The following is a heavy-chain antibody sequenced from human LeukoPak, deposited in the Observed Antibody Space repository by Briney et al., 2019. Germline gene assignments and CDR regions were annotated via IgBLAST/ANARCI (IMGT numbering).Heavy chain of an antibody. J-gene: IGHJ3*02. Sequence: NPSETLSLTCTVSGGSISSYYWSWIRQPPGKGLEWIGYIYYSGNTNYNSSLESRVTISVDTSNQFSLMLTSVTAADTAVYYCARQSIAARRAFDIWGQGTMVTVSS. CDR1: GGSISSYY. CDR2: IYYSGNT. D-gene: IGHD6-6*01. CDR3: ARQSIAARRAFDI. V-gene: IGHV4-59*08.